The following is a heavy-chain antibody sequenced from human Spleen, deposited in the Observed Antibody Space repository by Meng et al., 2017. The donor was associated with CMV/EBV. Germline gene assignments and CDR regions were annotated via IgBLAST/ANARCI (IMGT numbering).Heavy chain of an antibody. D-gene: IGHD3-22*01. Sequence: QGQLQESGPGLGKPSQPLSLTCTVSGGSISSGSYYWSWIRQPAGKGLEWIGRIYTSGSTNYNPSLKSRVTISVDTSKNQFSLKLSSVTAADTAVYYCARSWAVVVKLGYWGQGTLVTVSS. CDR2: IYTSGST. J-gene: IGHJ4*02. CDR1: GGSISSGSYY. CDR3: ARSWAVVVKLGY. V-gene: IGHV4-61*02.